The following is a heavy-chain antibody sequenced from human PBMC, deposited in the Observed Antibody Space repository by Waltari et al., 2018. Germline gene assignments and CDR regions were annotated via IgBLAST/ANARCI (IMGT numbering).Heavy chain of an antibody. CDR1: GYTLTELS. CDR2: FEPEDGET. J-gene: IGHJ6*02. Sequence: QVQLVQSGAEVKKPGASVKVSCKVSGYTLTELSMHWVRQAPGKGLEWMGGFEPEDGETIYAHKFQGRVTMTEDTSTDTAYMELSSLRSEDTAVYYCATPATQVSYYGMDVWGQGTTVTVSS. CDR3: ATPATQVSYYGMDV. V-gene: IGHV1-24*01. D-gene: IGHD2-15*01.